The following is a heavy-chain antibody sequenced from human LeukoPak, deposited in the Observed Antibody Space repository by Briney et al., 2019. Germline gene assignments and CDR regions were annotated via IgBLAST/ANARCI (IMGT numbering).Heavy chain of an antibody. Sequence: GGSLRLSCGTSGFTLSNYWMTWVRQAPGKGLEWVSVIYSGDNTYYADSVKGRFTVSRDNSKNTLFLQMNSLRAEDTAVYYCARDRELDYWGQGTLVTVSS. D-gene: IGHD1-1*01. CDR3: ARDRELDY. J-gene: IGHJ4*02. CDR1: GFTLSNYW. V-gene: IGHV3-53*01. CDR2: IYSGDNT.